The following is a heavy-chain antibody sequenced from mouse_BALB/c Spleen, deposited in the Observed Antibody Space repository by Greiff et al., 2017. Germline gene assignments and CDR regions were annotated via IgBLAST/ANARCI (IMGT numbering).Heavy chain of an antibody. CDR1: GYTFTSYD. V-gene: IGHV1S56*01. J-gene: IGHJ3*01. D-gene: IGHD4-1*01. Sequence: QVLLQQSGPELVKPGASVKISCKASGYTFTSYDINWVKQRPGQGLEWIGWIYPGDGSTKYNEKFKGKATLTADKSTSPAYMQLSSLTSENSAFYFCARGNWDGGFAYWGQGTLVTVSA. CDR3: ARGNWDGGFAY. CDR2: IYPGDGST.